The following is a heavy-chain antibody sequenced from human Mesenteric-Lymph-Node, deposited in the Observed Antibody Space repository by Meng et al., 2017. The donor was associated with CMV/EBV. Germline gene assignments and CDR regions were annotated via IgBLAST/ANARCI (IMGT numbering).Heavy chain of an antibody. D-gene: IGHD6-19*01. J-gene: IGHJ4*02. CDR2: VNYIGST. CDR1: GASFSDYY. V-gene: IGHV4-34*01. Sequence: CAVYGASFSDYYWSWIRQSPGKGLEWIGEVNYIGSTKYNPSLKSRVTMSVDTSKNHFSLEVNPVTAADTAVYYCARGRYTSVEAGLDYWGQGTLVTLL. CDR3: ARGRYTSVEAGLDY.